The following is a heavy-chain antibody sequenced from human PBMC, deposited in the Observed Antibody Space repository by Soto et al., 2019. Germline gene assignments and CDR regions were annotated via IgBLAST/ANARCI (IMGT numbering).Heavy chain of an antibody. J-gene: IGHJ3*02. V-gene: IGHV3-66*01. CDR1: GFTVSSNY. CDR2: IYSGGST. CDR3: ARAWGGDSGYDYGGVGVRKSKQDAFDI. D-gene: IGHD5-12*01. Sequence: GGSLRLSCAASGFTVSSNYMSLVRQAPGKGLEWVSVIYSGGSTYYADSVKGRFTISRDNSKNTLYLQMNSLRAEDTAVYYCARAWGGDSGYDYGGVGVRKSKQDAFDIWGQGTMVTVSS.